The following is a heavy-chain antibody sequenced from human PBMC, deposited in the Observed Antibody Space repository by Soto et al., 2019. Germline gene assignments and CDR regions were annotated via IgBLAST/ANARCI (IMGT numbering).Heavy chain of an antibody. CDR1: GFTFSSYE. Sequence: LRLSCAASGFTFSSYEMNWVRQAPGKGLEWVSYISSSGSTIYYADSVKGRFTISRDNAKNSLYLQMNSLRAEDTAVYYCARETMDAMKKQWLGPNWFDPWGQGTLVTVSS. CDR2: ISSSGSTI. CDR3: ARETMDAMKKQWLGPNWFDP. V-gene: IGHV3-48*03. D-gene: IGHD6-19*01. J-gene: IGHJ5*02.